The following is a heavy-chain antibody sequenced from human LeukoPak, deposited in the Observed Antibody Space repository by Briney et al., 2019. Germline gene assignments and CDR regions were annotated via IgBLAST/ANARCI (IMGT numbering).Heavy chain of an antibody. J-gene: IGHJ4*02. CDR1: GLTFSSYW. CDR2: IKQDGSEK. V-gene: IGHV3-7*01. D-gene: IGHD3-22*01. CDR3: AGADNYDRDY. Sequence: GGSLRLSCAASGLTFSSYWMCWVRQVPGKGLEWVANIKQDGSEKYYVDSVKGRFTISRDNARNSLYLQMNSLRAEDTALYYCAGADNYDRDYWGQGTLVTVSS.